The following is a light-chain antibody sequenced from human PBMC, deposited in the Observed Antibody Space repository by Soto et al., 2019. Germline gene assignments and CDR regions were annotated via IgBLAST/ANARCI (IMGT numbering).Light chain of an antibody. CDR1: QSVSSSY. CDR2: DAS. CDR3: QQRSNWPST. Sequence: EIVLTQSPGTLSLSPGERATLSCRASQSVSSSYLAWYQQKPGQAPRLLIYDASNRATDIPARFTGSGSGTDFTLTISSLEPEDFAVYYCQQRSNWPSTFGQGTKLEIK. V-gene: IGKV3D-20*02. J-gene: IGKJ2*01.